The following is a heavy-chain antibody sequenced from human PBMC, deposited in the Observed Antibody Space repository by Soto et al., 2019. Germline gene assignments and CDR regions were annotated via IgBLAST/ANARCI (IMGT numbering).Heavy chain of an antibody. CDR1: GGSIGSGDYF. V-gene: IGHV4-30-4*01. CDR2: IYYSGST. Sequence: SETLSLTCTVSGGSIGSGDYFCNWIRQAPGKGLEWIGYIYYSGSTYYNPSLRSRVSMSVDSSKNQFSLKLTSVTAADTAVYYCARAPVPAAINQWGQGTLVTVSS. CDR3: ARAPVPAAINQ. D-gene: IGHD2-2*02. J-gene: IGHJ4*02.